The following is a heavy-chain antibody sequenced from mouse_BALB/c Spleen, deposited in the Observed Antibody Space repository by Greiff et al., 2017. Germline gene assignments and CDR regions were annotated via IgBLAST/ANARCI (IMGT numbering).Heavy chain of an antibody. Sequence: SGPELVKPGASVKISCKASGYSFTGYYMHWVKQSHVKSLEWIGRINPYNGATSYNQNFKDKASLTVDKSSSTAYMELHSLTSEDSAVYYCAREGAIYYYGSNWYFDVWGAGTRVTVSS. V-gene: IGHV1-31*01. J-gene: IGHJ1*01. D-gene: IGHD1-1*01. CDR2: INPYNGAT. CDR1: GYSFTGYY. CDR3: AREGAIYYYGSNWYFDV.